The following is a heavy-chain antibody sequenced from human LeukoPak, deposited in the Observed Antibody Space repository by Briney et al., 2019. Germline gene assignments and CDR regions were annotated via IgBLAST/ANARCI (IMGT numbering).Heavy chain of an antibody. Sequence: SQTLSLTRKVSGDSISSSTCNWSWIRQPPGKGLEWIGYISQSGNSYFTPSLKSRATISVDRSKNHFSLTLISVTAADTAVYYCARDQVDYDTPDHFDYWGKGTLVTVSS. J-gene: IGHJ4*02. CDR3: ARDQVDYDTPDHFDY. CDR1: GDSISSSTCN. V-gene: IGHV4-30-2*01. CDR2: ISQSGNS. D-gene: IGHD3-22*01.